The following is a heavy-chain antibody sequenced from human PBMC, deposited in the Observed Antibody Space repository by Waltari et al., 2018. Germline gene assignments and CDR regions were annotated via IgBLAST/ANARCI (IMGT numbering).Heavy chain of an antibody. CDR2: SYYSEST. CDR1: GGSISSSSYY. J-gene: IGHJ4*02. D-gene: IGHD6-19*01. CDR3: ASSYSSGWYSTFDY. V-gene: IGHV4-39*01. Sequence: QLQLQESGPGLVKPSETLSLTCTVSGGSISSSSYYWGWIRQPPGKGLEWIGSSYYSESTYYNPSLKRRVTISVDRSKNQFSLKLSSVTAADTAVYYCASSYSSGWYSTFDYWGQGTLVTVSS.